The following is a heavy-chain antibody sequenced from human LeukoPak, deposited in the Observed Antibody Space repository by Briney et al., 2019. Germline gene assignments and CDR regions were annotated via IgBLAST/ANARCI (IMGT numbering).Heavy chain of an antibody. V-gene: IGHV4-39*01. Sequence: SETMSLTCTVSGGSSSGSTYCWGWIRQPPGKGLEWIGSMYYSGNTYYSPSLKSRVTISVDTSRNQFSLKLSSVTAADTAVYYCARHERANWGLIDYWGQGTLVTVSS. D-gene: IGHD7-27*01. CDR1: GGSSSGSTYC. J-gene: IGHJ4*02. CDR3: ARHERANWGLIDY. CDR2: MYYSGNT.